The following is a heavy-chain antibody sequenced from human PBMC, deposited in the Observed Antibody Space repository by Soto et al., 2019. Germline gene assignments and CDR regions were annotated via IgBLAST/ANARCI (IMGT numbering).Heavy chain of an antibody. Sequence: PSETLSLTCAVYGGSFSGYYWSWIRQPPGKGLEWIGEINHSGSTNYNPSLKSRVTISVDASKNQFSLKLSSVTAADTAVYYCARHPGGDFWSGFTHYYYYGMDVWGQGTTVTVSS. D-gene: IGHD3-3*01. V-gene: IGHV4-34*01. CDR2: INHSGST. CDR1: GGSFSGYY. CDR3: ARHPGGDFWSGFTHYYYYGMDV. J-gene: IGHJ6*02.